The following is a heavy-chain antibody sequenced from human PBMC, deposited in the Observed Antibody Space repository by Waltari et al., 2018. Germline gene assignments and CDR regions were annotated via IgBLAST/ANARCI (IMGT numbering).Heavy chain of an antibody. J-gene: IGHJ4*02. CDR2: IIPILCTA. V-gene: IGHV1-69*08. CDR1: GGTFSSYA. Sequence: QVQLVQSGAEVKKPGSSVKVSCKASGGTFSSYAISWVRPAPGQGLEWMGRIIPILCTANDAQKFQGRVTSTADKSTSTAYMELSSLRSEDTAVYYCARDVRGYCSGGSCYLGFDYWGQGTLVTVSS. D-gene: IGHD2-15*01. CDR3: ARDVRGYCSGGSCYLGFDY.